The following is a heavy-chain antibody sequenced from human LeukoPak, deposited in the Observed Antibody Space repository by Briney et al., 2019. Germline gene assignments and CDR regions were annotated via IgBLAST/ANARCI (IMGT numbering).Heavy chain of an antibody. CDR1: GLTFSSYG. CDR2: IRYDGSNK. D-gene: IGHD2-15*01. Sequence: GGSLRRSCAASGLTFSSYGKHWVRQAPAKGLEWVAFIRYDGSNKYYADSVKGRFTISRDNSKNTLYLQMNSLRAEDTAVYYCAKAYADIVVVVAATHYYYYMDVWGKGTTVTISS. J-gene: IGHJ6*03. V-gene: IGHV3-30*02. CDR3: AKAYADIVVVVAATHYYYYMDV.